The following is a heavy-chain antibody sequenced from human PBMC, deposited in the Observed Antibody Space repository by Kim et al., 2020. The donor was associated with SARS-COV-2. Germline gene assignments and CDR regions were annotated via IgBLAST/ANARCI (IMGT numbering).Heavy chain of an antibody. CDR1: GFTVSGNY. D-gene: IGHD3-22*01. J-gene: IGHJ1*01. V-gene: IGHV3-53*01. CDR2: IYSSGST. Sequence: GGSLRLSCAASGFTVSGNYMSWVRQAPGKGLEWVSGIYSSGSTYYADSVKGRFTISRDNSKNTLYLQMNSLRAEDTAVYYCARLDTSGSVVQHWGQGTLVTVST. CDR3: ARLDTSGSVVQH.